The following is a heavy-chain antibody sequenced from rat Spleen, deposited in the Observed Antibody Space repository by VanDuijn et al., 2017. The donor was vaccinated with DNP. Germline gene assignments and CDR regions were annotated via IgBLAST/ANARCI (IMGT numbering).Heavy chain of an antibody. CDR3: TRHDYSNYYFDY. CDR1: GFTFSDHN. D-gene: IGHD1-8*01. Sequence: EVQLVESGGGLVQPGRSLKLSCAASGFTFSDHNMAWVRQAPKKGLEWVATISFDGSSTYYRDSVKGRFTISRDNAESALYLRMDSLRSEDTATYYCTRHDYSNYYFDYWGRGVMVTVSS. V-gene: IGHV5-7*01. J-gene: IGHJ2*01. CDR2: ISFDGSST.